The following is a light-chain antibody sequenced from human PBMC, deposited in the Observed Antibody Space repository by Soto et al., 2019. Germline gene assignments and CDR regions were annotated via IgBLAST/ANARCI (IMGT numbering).Light chain of an antibody. V-gene: IGKV3-15*01. Sequence: EIVMTLSPATLSVSPGERATLSCRASQNVLSNLAWYQQKPGQTPRLLIYGASTRATGLPARFSGSGSGTQFTLTISSLQSEDFAVYYCQQYNNWPITFGQGTRLEIK. CDR1: QNVLSN. CDR3: QQYNNWPIT. CDR2: GAS. J-gene: IGKJ5*01.